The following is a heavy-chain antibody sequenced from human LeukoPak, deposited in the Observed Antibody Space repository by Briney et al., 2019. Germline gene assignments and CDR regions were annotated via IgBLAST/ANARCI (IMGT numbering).Heavy chain of an antibody. V-gene: IGHV1-8*03. CDR2: MNPNSANT. CDR3: ARRWSYYFDY. D-gene: IGHD4-23*01. J-gene: IGHJ4*02. Sequence: ASVKVSCKASGYTFTSYDINWVRQATGQGLEWMGWMNPNSANTGYEQKFRGRVTITRNTSISTAYMELSSLRSEDTAVYYCARRWSYYFDYWGQGTLVTVSS. CDR1: GYTFTSYD.